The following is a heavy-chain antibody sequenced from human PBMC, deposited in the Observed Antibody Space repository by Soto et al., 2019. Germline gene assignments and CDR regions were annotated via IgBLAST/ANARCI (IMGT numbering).Heavy chain of an antibody. CDR3: ARAKDPYNWFFDL. CDR1: SGSITTDY. D-gene: IGHD1-1*01. J-gene: IGHJ2*01. V-gene: IGHV4-59*01. Sequence: SETLSLTCTVSSGSITTDYWTWIRQPPGAGLEWVGYMFHSGSPSYNPSLESRLTMSLDTSRNQFSLKLSSVTAADTAVYYCARAKDPYNWFFDLWGHGTLVTVSS. CDR2: MFHSGSP.